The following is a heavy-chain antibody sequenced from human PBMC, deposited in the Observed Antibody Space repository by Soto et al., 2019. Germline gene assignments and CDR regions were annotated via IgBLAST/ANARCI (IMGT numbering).Heavy chain of an antibody. CDR1: GFTFDDYA. CDR2: ISWDGGST. CDR3: AKDGPPSGYPYYYYGMDV. Sequence: GGSLRLSCAASGFTFDDYAMHWVRQAPGKGLEWVSLISWDGGSTYYADSVEGRFTISRDNSKNSLYLQMNSLRAEDTALYYCAKDGPPSGYPYYYYGMDVWGQGTTVTVSS. J-gene: IGHJ6*02. V-gene: IGHV3-43D*04. D-gene: IGHD3-22*01.